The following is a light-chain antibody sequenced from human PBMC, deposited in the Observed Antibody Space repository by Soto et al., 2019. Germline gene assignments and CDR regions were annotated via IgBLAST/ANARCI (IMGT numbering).Light chain of an antibody. J-gene: IGLJ2*01. Sequence: QSALTQPPSASGSPGQSVTISCTGMSSDVGGYNYVSWYQQHPGKATKLMIYEVTKRPSGVPDRFSGSKSGNTASLTVSGLQAEDEADYYCSSYAGSNPVLFGGGTQPTVL. CDR2: EVT. V-gene: IGLV2-8*01. CDR1: SSDVGGYNY. CDR3: SSYAGSNPVL.